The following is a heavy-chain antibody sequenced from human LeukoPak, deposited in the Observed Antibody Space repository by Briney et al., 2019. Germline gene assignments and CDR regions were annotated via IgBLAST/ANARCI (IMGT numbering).Heavy chain of an antibody. J-gene: IGHJ5*02. V-gene: IGHV4-59*08. CDR2: LYYNGIT. Sequence: PSETLSLTCTVSGDSISSYHWSWIRQPPGKGLEWIGYLYYNGITNYNPSLKSRVTTSVDTSKNQFSLKLSSVTAADTAVYYCARLGGGDVEAPAASLLNWFDPWGQGALVTVSS. CDR3: ARLGGGDVEAPAASLLNWFDP. D-gene: IGHD2-2*01. CDR1: GDSISSYH.